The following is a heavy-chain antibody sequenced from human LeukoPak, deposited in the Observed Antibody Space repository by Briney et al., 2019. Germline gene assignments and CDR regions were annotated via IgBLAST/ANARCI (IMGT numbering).Heavy chain of an antibody. CDR2: FYYSGST. D-gene: IGHD6-13*01. J-gene: IGHJ4*02. CDR3: ARHEGYRSSWYDY. V-gene: IGHV4-39*01. Sequence: GWIRQPPGKGLEWIGSFYYSGSTYYNPSLKSRVTISVDTSKNQFSLKLSSVTAADTAVYYCARHEGYRSSWYDYWGQGTLVTVSS.